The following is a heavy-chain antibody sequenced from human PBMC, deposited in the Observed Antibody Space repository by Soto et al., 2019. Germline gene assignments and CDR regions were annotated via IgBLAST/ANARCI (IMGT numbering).Heavy chain of an antibody. CDR3: ARGGYCSGATCWNYFDY. D-gene: IGHD2-15*01. V-gene: IGHV3-7*03. J-gene: IGHJ4*02. CDR2: IKEDGSEK. CDR1: GFTFSNYW. Sequence: PVGSLRLSCAASGFTFSNYWVNWVRQAPGKGLQWVANIKEDGSEKYYVDSVKGRFTLSRDNAKNSLYLHMNSLRVEDTAVYYCARGGYCSGATCWNYFDYWGQGTLVTVSS.